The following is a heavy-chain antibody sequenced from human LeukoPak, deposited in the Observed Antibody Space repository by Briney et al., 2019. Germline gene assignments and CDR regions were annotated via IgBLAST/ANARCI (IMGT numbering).Heavy chain of an antibody. CDR1: GFTFDDYG. D-gene: IGHD4-17*01. CDR3: ARDHGMTTVTPYYFDY. V-gene: IGHV3-20*04. Sequence: GGSLGLSCAASGFTFDDYGMSWVRQAPGKGLEWVSGINWNGGSTGYADSVKGRFTISRDNAKNSLYLQMNSLRAEDTALYYCARDHGMTTVTPYYFDYWGQGTLVTVSS. J-gene: IGHJ4*02. CDR2: INWNGGST.